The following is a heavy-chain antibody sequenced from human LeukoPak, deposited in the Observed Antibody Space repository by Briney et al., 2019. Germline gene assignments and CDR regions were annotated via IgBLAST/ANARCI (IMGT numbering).Heavy chain of an antibody. J-gene: IGHJ5*02. Sequence: PGGSLRLSCAASGFTFSSYSMNWVRQAPGKGLEWVSYISSSSGTIYYADSVKGRLTISRDNAKNSLYLQVNSLRAEDTAVYYCASGAEGYVFDPWGQGTLVTVSS. CDR3: ASGAEGYVFDP. V-gene: IGHV3-48*01. CDR2: ISSSSGTI. CDR1: GFTFSSYS. D-gene: IGHD2-2*01.